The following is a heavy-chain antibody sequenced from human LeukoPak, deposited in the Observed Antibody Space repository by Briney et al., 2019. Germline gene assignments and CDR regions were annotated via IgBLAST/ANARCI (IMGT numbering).Heavy chain of an antibody. CDR3: ARGLEMATTDFDY. CDR1: GGSFSGYY. D-gene: IGHD5-24*01. CDR2: INHSGST. J-gene: IGHJ4*02. V-gene: IGHV4-34*01. Sequence: NPSETLSLTCAVYGGSFSGYYWSWIRQPSGKGLEWIGEINHSGSTNYNPSLKSRVTISVDTSKNQFSLKLSSVTAADTAVYYCARGLEMATTDFDYWGQGTLVTVSS.